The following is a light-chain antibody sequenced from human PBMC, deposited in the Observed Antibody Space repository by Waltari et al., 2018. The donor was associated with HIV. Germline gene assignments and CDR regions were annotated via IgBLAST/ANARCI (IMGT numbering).Light chain of an antibody. Sequence: DIQMTQSPSSVSASVGDRVTITCRASQDIKSWLAWYQQKPGNAPKLLISAASSLQSGVPSRFSGSGSGTVFTLTINSLQPEDFATYYCQLANIVPFTFGPGTKVHI. CDR3: QLANIVPFT. J-gene: IGKJ3*01. CDR2: AAS. CDR1: QDIKSW. V-gene: IGKV1-12*01.